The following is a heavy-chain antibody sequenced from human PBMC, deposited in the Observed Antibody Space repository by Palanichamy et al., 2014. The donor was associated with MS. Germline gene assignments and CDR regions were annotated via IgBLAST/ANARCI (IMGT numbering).Heavy chain of an antibody. CDR3: AKECSGGSCYFEGHYYYYGMDV. CDR1: GFTFSSYT. V-gene: IGHV3-23*01. D-gene: IGHD2-15*01. CDR2: ISGGGGST. Sequence: EVQLLESGGGLVQPGGSLRLSCAASGFTFSSYTMSWVRQAPGKGLEWVSGISGGGGSTYYADSVRGRFTISRDNSKNTLYLQMNSLRAEGSAVYYCAKECSGGSCYFEGHYYYYGMDVWGQGTTVTVSS. J-gene: IGHJ6*02.